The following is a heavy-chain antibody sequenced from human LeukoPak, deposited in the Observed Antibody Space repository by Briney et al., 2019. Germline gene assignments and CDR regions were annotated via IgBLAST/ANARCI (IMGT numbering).Heavy chain of an antibody. CDR2: ISWNSGSI. V-gene: IGHV3-9*01. D-gene: IGHD3-3*01. J-gene: IGHJ4*02. CDR1: WITFDDFA. CDR3: AKGGVVAGSFDY. Sequence: SLRLSFSASWITFDDFAIDLVRQSPGKGLGLVSGISWNSGSIGYADSVKGRFTISRDNAKNSLYLQMNSLRAEDTALYYCAKGGVVAGSFDYWGQGTLVTVSS.